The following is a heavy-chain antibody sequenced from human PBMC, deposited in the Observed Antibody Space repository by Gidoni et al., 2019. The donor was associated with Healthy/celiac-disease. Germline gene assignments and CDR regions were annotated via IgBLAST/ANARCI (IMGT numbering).Heavy chain of an antibody. Sequence: QVQLQQSGPGLVKPSQTLSLTCAISGASVSSNTAAWNWIRQSPSRGLEWLGRTYYRSKWYNDYAVSVKSRITINPGTSKNQFSLQLNSVTPEDTAVYYCARDAYYYDSSGYLNWFDPWGQGTLVTVSS. V-gene: IGHV6-1*01. CDR2: TYYRSKWYN. CDR3: ARDAYYYDSSGYLNWFDP. J-gene: IGHJ5*02. CDR1: GASVSSNTAA. D-gene: IGHD3-22*01.